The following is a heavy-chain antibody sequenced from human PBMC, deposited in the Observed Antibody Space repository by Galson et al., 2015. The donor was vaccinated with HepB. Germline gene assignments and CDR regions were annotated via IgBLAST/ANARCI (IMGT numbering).Heavy chain of an antibody. J-gene: IGHJ4*02. D-gene: IGHD3-16*01. CDR3: AKDSGFGGEDY. CDR2: VRGSGTGT. V-gene: IGHV3-23*01. Sequence: SMRLSCAGSGFSFYVSTMNWVRQAPGKGLEWVSAVRGSGTGTFYADSVRGRLNLARDDSKNTVTPQLNNLRVEYTAIYYCAKDSGFGGEDYWGQGILVTVSS. CDR1: GFSFYVST.